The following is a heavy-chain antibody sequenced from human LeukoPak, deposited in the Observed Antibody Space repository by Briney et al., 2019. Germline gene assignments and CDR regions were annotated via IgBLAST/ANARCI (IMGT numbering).Heavy chain of an antibody. CDR3: ARGGYYDSSGYYYFDY. J-gene: IGHJ4*02. CDR1: GFTFDDYG. CDR2: INWNGGST. Sequence: GGSLRLFCAASGFTFDDYGMSWVRQAPGKGLEWVSGINWNGGSTGYADSVKGRFTISRDNAKNSLYLQMNSLRAEDTALYYCARGGYYDSSGYYYFDYWGQGTLVTVSS. D-gene: IGHD3-22*01. V-gene: IGHV3-20*04.